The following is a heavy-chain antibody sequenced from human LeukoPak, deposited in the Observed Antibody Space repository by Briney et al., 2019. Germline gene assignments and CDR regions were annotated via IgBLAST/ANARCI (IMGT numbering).Heavy chain of an antibody. V-gene: IGHV3-48*02. CDR3: ARDYGDLPARVPYFDY. CDR2: ISSSSSMI. D-gene: IGHD4-17*01. Sequence: QSGGSLRPSCAASGFTFSSYSMNWVRQAPGKGLEWVSYISSSSSMICYADSVKGRFTISRDNAKNSLYLQMKSLRDEDTAIYYCARDYGDLPARVPYFDYWGQGTLVTVSS. CDR1: GFTFSSYS. J-gene: IGHJ4*02.